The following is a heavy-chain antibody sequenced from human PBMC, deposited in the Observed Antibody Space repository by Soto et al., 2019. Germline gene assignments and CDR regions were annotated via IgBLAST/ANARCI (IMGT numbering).Heavy chain of an antibody. Sequence: SETLSLTCAVYGGSFSGYYWSWIRQPPGKGLEWIGEINHSGSTNYNPSLKSRVTISVDTSKNQFSLKLSSVTAADTAVYYCARGRKRGYGWGDYYYGMDVWGQGNTVTVSS. D-gene: IGHD5-12*01. CDR1: GGSFSGYY. J-gene: IGHJ6*02. CDR3: ARGRKRGYGWGDYYYGMDV. V-gene: IGHV4-34*01. CDR2: INHSGST.